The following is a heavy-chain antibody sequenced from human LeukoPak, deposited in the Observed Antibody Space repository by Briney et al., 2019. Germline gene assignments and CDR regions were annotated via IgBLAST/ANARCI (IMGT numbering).Heavy chain of an antibody. V-gene: IGHV3-48*01. CDR3: ARDGRTVTTFIEYYFDY. CDR2: ISSSGSTI. J-gene: IGHJ4*02. Sequence: QTGGSLRLSCEASGFTFSFYNMNWVRQAPGKGLEWVSCISSSGSTIYYADSVKGRFTISRDNAKDSLYLQMNSLRAEDSAVYYCARDGRTVTTFIEYYFDYWGQGTLVTVSS. D-gene: IGHD4-17*01. CDR1: GFTFSFYN.